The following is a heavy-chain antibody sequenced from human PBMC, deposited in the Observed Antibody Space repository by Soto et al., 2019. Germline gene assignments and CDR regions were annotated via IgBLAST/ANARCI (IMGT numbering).Heavy chain of an antibody. CDR2: INHSGST. J-gene: IGHJ4*02. D-gene: IGHD5-18*01. Sequence: QVQLQQWGAGLLKPSETLSLTCAVYGGSFSGYYWSWIRQPPGKGLEWIGEINHSGSTNYNPSLKSRVPISVHTSKNQFSLKLSSVTAADTAVYYCARASNKRGNSYGPDYWGQGTLVTVSS. V-gene: IGHV4-34*01. CDR3: ARASNKRGNSYGPDY. CDR1: GGSFSGYY.